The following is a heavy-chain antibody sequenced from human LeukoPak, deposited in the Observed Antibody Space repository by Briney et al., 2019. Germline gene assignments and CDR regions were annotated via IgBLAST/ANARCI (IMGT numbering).Heavy chain of an antibody. CDR2: MNPNSGNT. CDR1: GYTFTSYD. CDR3: ARSVGVWGSYRHVPRTP. V-gene: IGHV1-8*01. J-gene: IGHJ5*02. Sequence: GASVKVSCKASGYTFTSYDINCVRQATGQGLEWMGWMNPNSGNTGYAQKFQGRVTMTRNTSISTAYMELSSLRSEDTAVYYCARSVGVWGSYRHVPRTPWGQGTLVTVSS. D-gene: IGHD3-16*02.